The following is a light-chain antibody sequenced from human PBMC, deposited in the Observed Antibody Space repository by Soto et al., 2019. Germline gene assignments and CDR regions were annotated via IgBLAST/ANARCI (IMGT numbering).Light chain of an antibody. V-gene: IGKV3D-15*01. Sequence: EIVMTPSPATLSVSPGDRATLSCRASQSVDNDLSWYQQKPGQPPRLLIYDASTRATGIPARFSGSQSGTEFTLTISSLLSEDFAVYSCQQYNNWPLTFGGGTKVDSK. CDR3: QQYNNWPLT. J-gene: IGKJ4*01. CDR2: DAS. CDR1: QSVDND.